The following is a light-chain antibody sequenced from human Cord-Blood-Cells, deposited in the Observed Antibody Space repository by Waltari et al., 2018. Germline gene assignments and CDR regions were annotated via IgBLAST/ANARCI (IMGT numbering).Light chain of an antibody. V-gene: IGKV1-39*01. Sequence: DIQMTQPQSSLSASVGDSVNITCRTSQSISSHLNWYQPKPGKSPKLLIYAASSLQSGVPSMFSGSGSGTDFTLTISSLQPEDVATYYCQQSYSTPFTFCPGTKVDIK. CDR3: QQSYSTPFT. J-gene: IGKJ3*01. CDR1: QSISSH. CDR2: AAS.